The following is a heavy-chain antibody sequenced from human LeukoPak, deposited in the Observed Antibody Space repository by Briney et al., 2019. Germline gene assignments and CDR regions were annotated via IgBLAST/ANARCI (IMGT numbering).Heavy chain of an antibody. CDR3: ARDDNSDWFDS. J-gene: IGHJ5*01. CDR2: INIDGSIT. Sequence: GASLRLSCAASGFTFISYNMNSVRHAPRKGLEWVSRINIDGSITSHADSVKGRFTISRDNAKNTLHLQMNSLRAEDTAVYYCARDDNSDWFDSWGQGTLVTVPS. V-gene: IGHV3-74*01. CDR1: GFTFISYN. D-gene: IGHD1-20*01.